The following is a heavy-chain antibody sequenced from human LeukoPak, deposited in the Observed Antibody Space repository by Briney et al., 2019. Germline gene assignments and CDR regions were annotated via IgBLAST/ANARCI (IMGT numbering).Heavy chain of an antibody. V-gene: IGHV1-46*01. CDR3: ARSQYITMIVARLYQFDD. D-gene: IGHD3-22*01. CDR2: INPSGGST. Sequence: ASVKVSCKASGYTFTNYYMHWVRQAPGQGLEWMGIINPSGGSTIYAQKFQGRVTMTKDTSTSTVYMELSSLRSEDTAVYYCARSQYITMIVARLYQFDDWGQGTLVTVSS. J-gene: IGHJ4*02. CDR1: GYTFTNYY.